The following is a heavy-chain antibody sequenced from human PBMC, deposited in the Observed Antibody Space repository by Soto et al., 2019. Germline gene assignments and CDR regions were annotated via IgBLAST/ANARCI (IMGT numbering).Heavy chain of an antibody. CDR1: GDTFSTFA. V-gene: IGHV1-69*01. J-gene: IGHJ4*02. CDR3: ARDYSPYYYHSSGFSSFDY. Sequence: QVQLVQSGAEVKKPGSSVKVSCKASGDTFSTFAINWVRQAPGQGLEWMGGIIPILDTAKYAQKLQGRVTITADLSTSTADMDLSSLRSEDTAVYYGARDYSPYYYHSSGFSSFDYWGQGTLVTVSS. CDR2: IIPILDTA. D-gene: IGHD3-22*01.